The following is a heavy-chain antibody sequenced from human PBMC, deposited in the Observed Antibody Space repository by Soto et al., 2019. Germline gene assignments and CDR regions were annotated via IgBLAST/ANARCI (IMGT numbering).Heavy chain of an antibody. Sequence: PGESLKISCQCSGYTFSNIWIGWVRRLPGKGLEWMGIIYPADHETRYSPSFHGKVIISADKSSNTAYLQWISLEASDTAFYFCARSPRSSPYFDYWGQGALVTVSS. CDR3: ARSPRSSPYFDY. V-gene: IGHV5-51*01. J-gene: IGHJ4*02. CDR2: IYPADHET. CDR1: GYTFSNIW. D-gene: IGHD6-13*01.